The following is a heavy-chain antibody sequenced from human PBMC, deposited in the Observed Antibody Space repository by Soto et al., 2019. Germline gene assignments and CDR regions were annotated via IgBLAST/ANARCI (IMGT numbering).Heavy chain of an antibody. Sequence: EVQLVESRGGLAQPGRSLRLSCAASGFTFDEYAMHWVRQAPGKGLEWVSGISWNSGSIGHADSVKGRFTISRDNAKNSLYLQMNNLRTEDTALYYCAKGPSSSSWYGFAHADSWGQGTLVTVSS. CDR1: GFTFDEYA. J-gene: IGHJ4*02. CDR3: AKGPSSSSWYGFAHADS. V-gene: IGHV3-9*01. CDR2: ISWNSGSI. D-gene: IGHD6-13*01.